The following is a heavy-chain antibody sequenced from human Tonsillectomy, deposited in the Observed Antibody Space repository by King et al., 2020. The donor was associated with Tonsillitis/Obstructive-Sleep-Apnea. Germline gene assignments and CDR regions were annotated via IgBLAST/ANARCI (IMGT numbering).Heavy chain of an antibody. J-gene: IGHJ4*02. CDR2: IIPILGIA. Sequence: QLVQSGAEVRKPGSSVKVSCKASGGTFTTFAISWVRQAPGQGLEWMGRIIPILGIANYALKFQGGVTITADKPTSTAYLELHSLTSEDTAVYFCARDRRDDTGYYLIDYWGQGTLVTVSS. CDR1: GGTFTTFA. CDR3: ARDRRDDTGYYLIDY. V-gene: IGHV1-69*04. D-gene: IGHD3-9*01.